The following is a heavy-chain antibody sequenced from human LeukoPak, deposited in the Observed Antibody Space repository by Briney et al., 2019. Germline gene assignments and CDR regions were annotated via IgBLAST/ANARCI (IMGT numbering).Heavy chain of an antibody. V-gene: IGHV3-21*01. D-gene: IGHD3-3*01. CDR3: ARDCSSGYYDFWSGYWAFDI. CDR1: GFTFSSYS. J-gene: IGHJ3*02. CDR2: ISSSSSYI. Sequence: PGGSLRLSCAASGFTFSSYSMNWVRQAPGKGLEWVSSISSSSSYIYYADSVKGRFTISRDNAKNSLYLRMNSLRAKDTAVYYCARDCSSGYYDFWSGYWAFDIWGQGTMVTVSS.